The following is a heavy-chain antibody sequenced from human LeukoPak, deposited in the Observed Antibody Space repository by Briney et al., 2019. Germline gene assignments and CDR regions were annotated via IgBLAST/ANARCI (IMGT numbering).Heavy chain of an antibody. CDR2: INHSGST. CDR3: TRGLDFDY. V-gene: IGHV4-34*01. CDR1: GGSFSGYY. D-gene: IGHD3-3*01. Sequence: SETLSLTCAVYGGSFSGYYWSWIRQPPGKGLEWIGEINHSGSTNYNPSLKSRVTISVDTSKNQFSLKLSSVTAADTAVYYCTRGLDFDYWGQGTLVTVSS. J-gene: IGHJ4*02.